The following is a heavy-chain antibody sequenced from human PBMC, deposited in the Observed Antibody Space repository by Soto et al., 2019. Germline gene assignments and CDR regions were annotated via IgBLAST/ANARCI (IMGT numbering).Heavy chain of an antibody. Sequence: HPGGSLRLSCAASGFTFSSYTMSWVRRAPGKGLEWVSTISGSGGRTYYADSVKGRFTISKDNSKNTLYLQMSSLRAEDTAVYYCAKVPGFDYYGMDVWGQGSTVTVSS. D-gene: IGHD3-3*01. J-gene: IGHJ6*02. V-gene: IGHV3-23*01. CDR2: ISGSGGRT. CDR1: GFTFSSYT. CDR3: AKVPGFDYYGMDV.